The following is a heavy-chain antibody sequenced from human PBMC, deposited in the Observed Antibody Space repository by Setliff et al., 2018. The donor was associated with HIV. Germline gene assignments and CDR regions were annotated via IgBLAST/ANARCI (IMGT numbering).Heavy chain of an antibody. CDR2: IYSTGRT. V-gene: IGHV4-38-2*01. CDR1: GYSITNGNH. J-gene: IGHJ6*04. CDR3: ATFVPRTSASRPVDV. D-gene: IGHD2-2*01. Sequence: PSETLSLTCLVFGYSITNGNHWGWIRQSPGKGLEWIGSIYSTGRTYYNPSHKSRLTLSVDAAKNRFSLKLTSVTAADTAVYFCATFVPRTSASRPVDVWGKGTTVTVSS.